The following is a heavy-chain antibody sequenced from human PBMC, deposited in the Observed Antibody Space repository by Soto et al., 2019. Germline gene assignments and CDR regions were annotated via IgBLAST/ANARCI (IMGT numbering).Heavy chain of an antibody. J-gene: IGHJ6*03. CDR1: GFTFSVYA. V-gene: IGHV3-73*01. CDR2: IRSRGNNYET. D-gene: IGHD3-3*01. Sequence: EVQLVESGGGLVQPGGSLTLSCAASGFTFSVYALHWVRHPSGRGLEWVGRIRSRGNNYETVYAASMDGRFTISRDDSKNTAYLQLNSLTTDDTAVYYCSTQASDFWRGYPPYYMDVWGKGTTVTVSS. CDR3: STQASDFWRGYPPYYMDV.